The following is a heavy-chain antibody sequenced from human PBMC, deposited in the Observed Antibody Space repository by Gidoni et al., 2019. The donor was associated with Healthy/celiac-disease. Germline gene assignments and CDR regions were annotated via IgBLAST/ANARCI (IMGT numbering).Heavy chain of an antibody. CDR1: GGSISSSSYY. CDR2: IYYSGST. D-gene: IGHD3-3*01. J-gene: IGHJ3*02. Sequence: QLQLQESGPGLVKPSETLSLTCTVSGGSISSSSYYWGWIRQPPGKGLEWIGSIYYSGSTYYNPSLKSRVTISVDTSKNQFSLKLSSVTAADTAVYYCARPRHYDFWSGYYDAFDIWGQGTMVTVSS. CDR3: ARPRHYDFWSGYYDAFDI. V-gene: IGHV4-39*01.